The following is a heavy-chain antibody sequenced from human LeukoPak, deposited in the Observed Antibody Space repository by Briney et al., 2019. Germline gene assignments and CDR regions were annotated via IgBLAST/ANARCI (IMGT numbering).Heavy chain of an antibody. J-gene: IGHJ5*02. CDR3: ARGPLAFRRVAGIFS. CDR2: IIHSGGT. Sequence: SETLSLTCAVTGGSFNGYSYTWIRQPPGKGLEWIGEIIHSGGTSYNPSLKSRLTISVDTSRKQFSLKLTSVTAADTALYFCARGPLAFRRVAGIFSWGRGTQVTVSS. D-gene: IGHD6-19*01. V-gene: IGHV4-34*01. CDR1: GGSFNGYS.